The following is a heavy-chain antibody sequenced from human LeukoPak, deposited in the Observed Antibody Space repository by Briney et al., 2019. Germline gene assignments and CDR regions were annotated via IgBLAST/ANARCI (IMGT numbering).Heavy chain of an antibody. D-gene: IGHD6-6*01. CDR2: IKPDGSDQ. J-gene: IGHJ4*02. CDR3: ARSSSSGYDY. CDR1: GFTFSSYW. Sequence: GGSLRLSCAASGFTFSSYWMNWVRQAPGKGLEWVANIKPDGSDQYYVDSVKGRFTISRNNAKNSLYLQMNSLGAEDTAVYYCARSSSSGYDYWGQGTLVTVSS. V-gene: IGHV3-7*02.